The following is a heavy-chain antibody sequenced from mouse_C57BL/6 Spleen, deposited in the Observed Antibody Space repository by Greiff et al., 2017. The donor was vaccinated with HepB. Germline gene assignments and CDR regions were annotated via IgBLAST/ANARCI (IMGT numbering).Heavy chain of an antibody. V-gene: IGHV5-6*01. CDR2: ISSGGSYT. Sequence: EVHLVESGGDLVKPGGSLKLSCAASGFTFSSYGMSWVRQTPDKRLEWVATISSGGSYTYYPDSVKGRFTISRDNAKNTLYLQMSSLKSEDTAMYYCARHPAWDGYAMDYWGQGTSVTVSS. J-gene: IGHJ4*01. D-gene: IGHD4-1*01. CDR3: ARHPAWDGYAMDY. CDR1: GFTFSSYG.